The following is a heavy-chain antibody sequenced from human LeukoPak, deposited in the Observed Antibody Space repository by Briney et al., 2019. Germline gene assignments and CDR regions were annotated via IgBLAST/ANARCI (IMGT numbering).Heavy chain of an antibody. CDR3: AKDLHYGSADY. CDR2: IKQDGSEK. Sequence: PGGSLRLSCAASGFTFSSYWMSWVRQAPGKGLGWVANIKQDGSEKYYVDSVKGRFTISRDNAKNALYLQMNSLRAEDTAVYYCAKDLHYGSADYWGQGTLVTVSS. CDR1: GFTFSSYW. J-gene: IGHJ4*02. V-gene: IGHV3-7*01. D-gene: IGHD3-10*01.